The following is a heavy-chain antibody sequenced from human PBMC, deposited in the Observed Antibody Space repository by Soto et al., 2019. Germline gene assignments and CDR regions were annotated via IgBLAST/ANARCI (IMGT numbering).Heavy chain of an antibody. V-gene: IGHV3-30-3*01. Sequence: GGSLRLSCAASGFTFSSYAMHWVRQAPGKGLEWVAVISYDVSNKYYADSVKGRFTISRDNSKNTLYLQMNSLRAEDTAVYYCAASTGTTIRLGYWGQGTLVTVSS. J-gene: IGHJ4*02. D-gene: IGHD1-7*01. CDR1: GFTFSSYA. CDR2: ISYDVSNK. CDR3: AASTGTTIRLGY.